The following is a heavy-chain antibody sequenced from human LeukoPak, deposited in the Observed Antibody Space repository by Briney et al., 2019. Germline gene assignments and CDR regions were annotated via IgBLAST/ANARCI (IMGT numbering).Heavy chain of an antibody. V-gene: IGHV5-51*01. D-gene: IGHD4-17*01. Sequence: GESLKISRKGFGYSFTNYLIAWVRQMSGKGLEWMVIIYPRDSDTRCSPSFQDHVNVSADKYIHTAYPHGRRLNGSDTAMYYCARHYTVTTDYFYYYYMDVWGKGTTVTVSS. CDR1: GYSFTNYL. J-gene: IGHJ6*03. CDR2: IYPRDSDT. CDR3: ARHYTVTTDYFYYYYMDV.